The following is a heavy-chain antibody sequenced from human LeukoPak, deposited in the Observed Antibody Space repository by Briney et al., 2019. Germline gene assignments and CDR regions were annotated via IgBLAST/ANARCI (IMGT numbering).Heavy chain of an antibody. D-gene: IGHD3-3*01. V-gene: IGHV1-2*02. CDR3: ARSYDFWSGPPFDP. CDR1: GYTFNDYY. CDR2: INPNSGGT. Sequence: ASVKVSCKASGYTFNDYYMYWVRQAPGQGLEWMGWINPNSGGTKYAQKFQGRVTLTRDTSISTAYMEPSRLRCDDTAVYYCARSYDFWSGPPFDPWGQGTLVTVSS. J-gene: IGHJ5*02.